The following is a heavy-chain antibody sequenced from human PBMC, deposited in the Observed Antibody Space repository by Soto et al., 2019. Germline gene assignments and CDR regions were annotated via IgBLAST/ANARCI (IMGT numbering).Heavy chain of an antibody. CDR2: ISGSGGST. V-gene: IGHV3-23*01. J-gene: IGHJ4*02. CDR3: AKGSYYDSSGYSH. Sequence: GGSLRLSCAASGFTFSSYAMIWVRQAPGKGLEWVSAISGSGGSTYYADSVKGRFTISRDNSKNTLYLQMNSLRAEDTAVYYCAKGSYYDSSGYSHWGQGTLVTVSS. CDR1: GFTFSSYA. D-gene: IGHD3-22*01.